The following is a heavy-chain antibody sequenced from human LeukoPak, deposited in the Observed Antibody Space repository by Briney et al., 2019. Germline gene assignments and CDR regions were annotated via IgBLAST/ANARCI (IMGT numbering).Heavy chain of an antibody. J-gene: IGHJ4*02. Sequence: ASVKVSCKASGYTFTSYGISWVRQAPGQGLEWMGWISAYNGNTNYAQKIQGRVTMTTDTSTSTAYMELRRLRSDDTAVYYCARDLSGGYSYGCLDYWGQGTLVTVSS. CDR1: GYTFTSYG. D-gene: IGHD5-18*01. CDR2: ISAYNGNT. V-gene: IGHV1-18*01. CDR3: ARDLSGGYSYGCLDY.